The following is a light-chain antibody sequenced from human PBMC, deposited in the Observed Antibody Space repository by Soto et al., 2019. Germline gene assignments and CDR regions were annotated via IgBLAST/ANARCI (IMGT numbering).Light chain of an antibody. CDR1: QDISNY. CDR2: DAS. J-gene: IGKJ4*01. V-gene: IGKV1-33*01. Sequence: EIQMTQSPSSLSASVVDRFTITFHASQDISNYLNWYQQKPGKAPKLLIYDASNLETGVPSRFSGSGSGTDFTFTISSLQPEDIATYYCQQYDNLPPLTFGGGTKVDIK. CDR3: QQYDNLPPLT.